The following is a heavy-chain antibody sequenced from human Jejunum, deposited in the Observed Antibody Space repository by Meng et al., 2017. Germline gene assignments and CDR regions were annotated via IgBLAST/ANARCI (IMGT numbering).Heavy chain of an antibody. Sequence: GESLKISCAASEFTFSSYSMNWVRQAPGKGLDWVSSISSSSNHIYYADSVKGRFTISRDNAKNSLYLQMNSLRVEDTAVYYCAKLVRQWGQGTLVTVSS. CDR2: ISSSSNHI. J-gene: IGHJ4*02. CDR3: AKLVRQ. V-gene: IGHV3-21*04. D-gene: IGHD3-10*02. CDR1: EFTFSSYS.